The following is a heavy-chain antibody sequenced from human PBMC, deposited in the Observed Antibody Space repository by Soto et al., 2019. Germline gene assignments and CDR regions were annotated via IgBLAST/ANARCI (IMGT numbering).Heavy chain of an antibody. V-gene: IGHV3-23*01. CDR2: MSGSGGST. CDR1: GFTFSSYA. Sequence: GGSLRLSCAASGFTFSSYAMSWVRQAPGKGLEWVSAMSGSGGSTYYADSVKGRFTISRDNSNNTLYLQMNSLRAEDTAVYYCANDPAPYYYDSSGYSDYWGQGTLVTVSS. CDR3: ANDPAPYYYDSSGYSDY. D-gene: IGHD3-22*01. J-gene: IGHJ4*02.